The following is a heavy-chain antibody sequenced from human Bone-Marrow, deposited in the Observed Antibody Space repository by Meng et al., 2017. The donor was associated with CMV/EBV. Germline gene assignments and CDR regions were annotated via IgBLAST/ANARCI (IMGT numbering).Heavy chain of an antibody. V-gene: IGHV3-23*01. Sequence: GESLKISCVASGFTFSSYAMSWVRQAPGKGLEWVSAISGSGGSTYYADSVKGRFTISRDNSKNTLYLQMNSLRAEDTAVYYCAKDSSAYDSSGYYYYFDYWGQGTLVTVSS. CDR1: GFTFSSYA. CDR2: ISGSGGST. J-gene: IGHJ4*02. CDR3: AKDSSAYDSSGYYYYFDY. D-gene: IGHD3-22*01.